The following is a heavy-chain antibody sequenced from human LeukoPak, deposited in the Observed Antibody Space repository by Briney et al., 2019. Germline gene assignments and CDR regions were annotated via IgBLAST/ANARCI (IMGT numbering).Heavy chain of an antibody. Sequence: PGGSLRLSCAASGFTFSSYTMHWVRQAPGKGLEWVAVIYYDGSNKYYADSVKGRFTISRDNSKNTLYLQMNSLRAEDTAVYYCAKVGATISFDYWGQGTLVTVSS. V-gene: IGHV3-30*04. J-gene: IGHJ4*02. CDR2: IYYDGSNK. D-gene: IGHD1-26*01. CDR3: AKVGATISFDY. CDR1: GFTFSSYT.